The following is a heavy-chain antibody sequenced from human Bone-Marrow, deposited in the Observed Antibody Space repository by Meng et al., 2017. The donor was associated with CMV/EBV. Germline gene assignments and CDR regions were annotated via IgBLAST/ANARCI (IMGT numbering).Heavy chain of an antibody. Sequence: SQTLSLTCAVSGGSVSSGSYYWSWIRQPPGKGLEWIGYIYYSGSTNYNPSLKSRVTISVDTSKNQFSLKLSSVTAADTAVYYCARAPIVVVPAVIIGGWFDPWGQGTLVTVSS. V-gene: IGHV4-61*01. CDR3: ARAPIVVVPAVIIGGWFDP. CDR1: GGSVSSGSYY. J-gene: IGHJ5*02. D-gene: IGHD2-2*01. CDR2: IYYSGST.